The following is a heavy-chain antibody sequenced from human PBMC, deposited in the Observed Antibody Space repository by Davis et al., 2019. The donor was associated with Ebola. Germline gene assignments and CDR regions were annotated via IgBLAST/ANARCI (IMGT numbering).Heavy chain of an antibody. CDR1: GFMFSSFG. D-gene: IGHD4-23*01. J-gene: IGHJ6*04. V-gene: IGHV3-30*18. CDR2: ISYDGNKK. CDR3: AKTTVVTPDAYYYYGMGA. Sequence: GGSLRLSCTASGFMFSSFGMHWVRQAPGKGLEWVAFISYDGNKKYYADSVKGRFTISRQNSMSTIYLHMNSLTLEDAAVYYCAKTTVVTPDAYYYYGMGAWGKGTTVTVSS.